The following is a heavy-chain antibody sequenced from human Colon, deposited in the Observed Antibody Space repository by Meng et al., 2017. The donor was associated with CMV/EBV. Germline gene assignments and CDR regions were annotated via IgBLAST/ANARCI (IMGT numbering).Heavy chain of an antibody. CDR2: ISYSGTT. J-gene: IGHJ6*02. Sequence: SETLSLTCNVSGGSVNSGSDYWTWIRQPPGKGLEWIGYISYSGTTNYNPSLRSRVTTSVDTSKNQFSLTLSSVTATDSAVYYCTRGDRVVPAAQWYFYGMDVWGQGTTVTVSS. CDR1: GGSVNSGSDY. CDR3: TRGDRVVPAAQWYFYGMDV. V-gene: IGHV4-61*01. D-gene: IGHD2-2*01.